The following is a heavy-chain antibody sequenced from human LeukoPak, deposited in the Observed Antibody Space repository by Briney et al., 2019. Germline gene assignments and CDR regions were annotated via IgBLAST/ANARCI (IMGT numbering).Heavy chain of an antibody. V-gene: IGHV1-18*01. CDR1: GYTFNNYG. D-gene: IGHD1-26*01. J-gene: IGHJ4*02. Sequence: ASVKVSCKASGYTFNNYGINWVRQAPGQGLEWMGWISTYNDNTNYAQKLQGRVTMTTDTSTCTAYMELRSLTSDDTAVYYCARVVFEVGFQFDFWGQGTLVTVSS. CDR3: ARVVFEVGFQFDF. CDR2: ISTYNDNT.